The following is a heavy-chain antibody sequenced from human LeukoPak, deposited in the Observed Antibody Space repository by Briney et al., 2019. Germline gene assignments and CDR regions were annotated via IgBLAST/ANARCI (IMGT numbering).Heavy chain of an antibody. J-gene: IGHJ4*02. V-gene: IGHV4-39*01. Sequence: SETLSLTCTVSGGSTSGSSYYWGWIRQPPGKGLEWIGSSYYSGSTYYKPSLKSRVTISVDTSKNQFSLKLSSVTAADTAVYYCARPPGFSTSFWDWGQGTLVTVSS. D-gene: IGHD2-2*01. CDR1: GGSTSGSSYY. CDR2: SYYSGST. CDR3: ARPPGFSTSFWD.